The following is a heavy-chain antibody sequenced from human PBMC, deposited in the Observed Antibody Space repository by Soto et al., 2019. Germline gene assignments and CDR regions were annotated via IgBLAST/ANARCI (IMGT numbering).Heavy chain of an antibody. Sequence: SLRLSCTAAGCTFSSYSMHWVRQAPGKGLEWVAVIWYDGSNKYYADSVKGRFTISRDNSKNTLYLQMNSLRAEDTAVYYCAREPRYSVSDYWGQGNLVTVSS. V-gene: IGHV3-33*01. CDR2: IWYDGSNK. CDR3: AREPRYSVSDY. CDR1: GCTFSSYS. D-gene: IGHD2-21*01. J-gene: IGHJ4*02.